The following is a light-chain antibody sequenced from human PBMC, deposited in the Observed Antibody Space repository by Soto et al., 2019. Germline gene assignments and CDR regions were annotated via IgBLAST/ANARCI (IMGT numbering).Light chain of an antibody. Sequence: EIVMTQSPATLSVSPGGGATLSCRASQSISSNLAWYQQKPGQAPRLLMFRTSSRATGFPARFSGSGSGTEFNLTISSLQSEDFGVYYCQQYNNWPRATLGGGTKVDIK. CDR3: QQYNNWPRAT. CDR1: QSISSN. J-gene: IGKJ4*01. CDR2: RTS. V-gene: IGKV3-15*01.